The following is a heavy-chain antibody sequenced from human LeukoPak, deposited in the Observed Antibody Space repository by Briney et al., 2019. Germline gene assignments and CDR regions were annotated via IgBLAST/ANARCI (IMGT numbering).Heavy chain of an antibody. Sequence: PSETLSLTCTVSGGSISSYYWSWIRQPPGKGLEWIGYIYYNGSTNYNPSLKSRVTISVDTSKNQFSLKLGSVTAADTAVYYCARAWWELPLRVPYYMDVWGKGTTVTVSS. CDR1: GGSISSYY. D-gene: IGHD1-26*01. J-gene: IGHJ6*03. V-gene: IGHV4-59*01. CDR3: ARAWWELPLRVPYYMDV. CDR2: IYYNGST.